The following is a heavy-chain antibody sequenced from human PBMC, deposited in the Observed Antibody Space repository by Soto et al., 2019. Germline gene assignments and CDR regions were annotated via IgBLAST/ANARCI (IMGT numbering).Heavy chain of an antibody. CDR1: GYTFTSYA. CDR3: ARAKDIVVVPAAIGWFDP. D-gene: IGHD2-2*02. Sequence: GASVKVSCKASGYTFTSYAMHWVRQAPGQRLEWMGWINAGNGNTKYSQKFQGRVTITRDTSASTAYMELSSLRSEDTAVHYCARAKDIVVVPAAIGWFDPWGQGTLVTVSS. V-gene: IGHV1-3*01. J-gene: IGHJ5*02. CDR2: INAGNGNT.